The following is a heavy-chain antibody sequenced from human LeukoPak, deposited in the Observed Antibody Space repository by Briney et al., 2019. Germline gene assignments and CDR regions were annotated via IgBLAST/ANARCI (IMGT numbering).Heavy chain of an antibody. CDR2: ISSSSYI. V-gene: IGHV3-21*01. D-gene: IGHD2-2*01. Sequence: PGGSLRLSCAASGFTFTSYSMNWVRQAPGEGLEWVSSISSSSYIYYADSVKGRFTISRDNAKNSLYLQMNSLRAEDTAVYYCARRTGYCSSTSCYPERFDYWGQGTLVTVSS. J-gene: IGHJ4*02. CDR3: ARRTGYCSSTSCYPERFDY. CDR1: GFTFTSYS.